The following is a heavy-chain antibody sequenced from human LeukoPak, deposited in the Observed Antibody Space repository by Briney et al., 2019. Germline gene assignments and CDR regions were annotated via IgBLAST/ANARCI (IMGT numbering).Heavy chain of an antibody. CDR2: IYYSGST. CDR1: EFTFSSYW. V-gene: IGHV4-59*12. J-gene: IGHJ4*02. CDR3: ARDGTGSTFDY. Sequence: GSLRLSCAASEFTFSSYWMSWVRQPPGKGLEWIGYIYYSGSTYYNPSLKSRVTISVDTSKNQFSLKLSSVTAADTAVYYCARDGTGSTFDYWGQGTLVTVSS. D-gene: IGHD1-1*01.